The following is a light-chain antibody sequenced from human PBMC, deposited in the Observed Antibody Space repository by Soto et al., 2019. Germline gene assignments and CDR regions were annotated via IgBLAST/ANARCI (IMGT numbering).Light chain of an antibody. J-gene: IGKJ1*01. CDR2: DAS. CDR1: QGVRTY. CDR3: LQYDTYPGT. V-gene: IGKV1-5*01. Sequence: DIQMTQSPSTLSGSTGDRITITCRASQGVRTYLAWYQQKPGKAPKMLIYDASTLERGVPSRFSGTGSGADFTLTISSLQPDDFATYFCLQYDTYPGTFGQGTTVEIK.